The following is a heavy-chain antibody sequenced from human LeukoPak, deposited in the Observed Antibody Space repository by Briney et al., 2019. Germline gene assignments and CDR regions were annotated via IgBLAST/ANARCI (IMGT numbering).Heavy chain of an antibody. V-gene: IGHV4-31*03. J-gene: IGHJ6*03. D-gene: IGHD2-2*01. CDR3: ARTFIVVVPAAKKGSDYYYMDV. CDR1: GGSISSGGYY. Sequence: SQTLSLTCTVSGGSISSGGYYWSWIRQHPGKGLEWIGYIYYSGSTYYNPSLKSRVTISVDTSKNQFSLKLSSVTAADTAVYYCARTFIVVVPAAKKGSDYYYMDVWGKGTTVTVSS. CDR2: IYYSGST.